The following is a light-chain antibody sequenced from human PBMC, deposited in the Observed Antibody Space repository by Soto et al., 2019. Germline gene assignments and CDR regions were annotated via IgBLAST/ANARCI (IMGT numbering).Light chain of an antibody. J-gene: IGKJ4*01. Sequence: DIQMTQSPSSVSASAGDRVPITCRASQGISSLLAWYQQKPGKAPNLLIHTSSSLQSGVPSRFSGSRSGTDFTLTISSLQPEDFATYYCQQANSFPLTFGGGTKVEIK. CDR1: QGISSL. V-gene: IGKV1-12*01. CDR3: QQANSFPLT. CDR2: TSS.